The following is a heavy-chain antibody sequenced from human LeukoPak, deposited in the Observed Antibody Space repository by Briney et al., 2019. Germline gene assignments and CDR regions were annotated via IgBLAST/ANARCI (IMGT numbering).Heavy chain of an antibody. Sequence: GGSLRLSCAASGFTFNSYAMSWVRQAPGKGLEWVSNISGSGGSTYYADSVKGRFTISRDNSKNMLYLQMNSLRAEDTAVYYCAKLGSWTRPPHHDYWGQGTLVTVSS. CDR1: GFTFNSYA. J-gene: IGHJ4*02. D-gene: IGHD3/OR15-3a*01. V-gene: IGHV3-23*01. CDR3: AKLGSWTRPPHHDY. CDR2: ISGSGGST.